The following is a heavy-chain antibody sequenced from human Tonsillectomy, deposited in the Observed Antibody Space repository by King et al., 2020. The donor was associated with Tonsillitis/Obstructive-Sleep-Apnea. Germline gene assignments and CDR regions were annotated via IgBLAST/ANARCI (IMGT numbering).Heavy chain of an antibody. Sequence: VQLVQSGGVVVQPGGSLRLSCAASGFTFDDYTMHWVRQAPGKGLEWVSLISWDGGSTYYADSVKGRFTISRDNSKNSLYLQMNSLRTEDTALYYCAKDGPSIAAAGSPYNWFDPWGQGTLVTVSS. D-gene: IGHD6-13*01. CDR2: ISWDGGST. J-gene: IGHJ5*02. CDR3: AKDGPSIAAAGSPYNWFDP. V-gene: IGHV3-43*01. CDR1: GFTFDDYT.